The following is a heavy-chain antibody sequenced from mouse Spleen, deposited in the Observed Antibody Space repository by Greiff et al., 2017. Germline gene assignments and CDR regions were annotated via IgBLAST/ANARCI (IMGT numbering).Heavy chain of an antibody. Sequence: QVQLQQSGAELVRPGTSVKVSCKASGYAFTNYLIEWVKQRPGQGLEWIGVINPGSGGTNYNEKFKGKATLTADKSSSTAYMQLSSLTSEDSAVYFCARGGDYYGGERAYWGQGTLVTVSA. CDR2: INPGSGGT. D-gene: IGHD1-2*01. CDR1: GYAFTNYL. J-gene: IGHJ3*01. CDR3: ARGGDYYGGERAY. V-gene: IGHV1-54*01.